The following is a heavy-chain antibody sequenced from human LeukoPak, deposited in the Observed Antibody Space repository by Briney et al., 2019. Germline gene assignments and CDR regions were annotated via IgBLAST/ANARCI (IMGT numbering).Heavy chain of an antibody. CDR1: GFTFSSYG. J-gene: IGHJ4*02. CDR3: AKDRGKTYYYDSSGYFDY. V-gene: IGHV3-30*18. D-gene: IGHD3-22*01. Sequence: SGGSLRLSCAASGFTFSSYGMHWVRQAPGKGLEWVAVISYDGSNKYYADSVKGRFTISRDNSKNTLYLQMNSLRAEDTAVYYCAKDRGKTYYYDSSGYFDYWGQGTLVTVSS. CDR2: ISYDGSNK.